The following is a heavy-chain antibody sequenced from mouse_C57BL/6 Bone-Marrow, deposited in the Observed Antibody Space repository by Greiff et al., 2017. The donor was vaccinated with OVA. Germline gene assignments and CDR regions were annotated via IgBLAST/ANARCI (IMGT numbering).Heavy chain of an antibody. CDR2: IWRGGST. Sequence: VQLQESGPGLAQPSQSLSITCTASGFSLTSYGVHWVRQSPGKGLEWLGVIWRGGSTDYNAAFISRLSISKDNSKSQVFFKMNSLQADDTAIYYCARKGHSNWGQGTLVTVSA. CDR3: ARKGHSN. CDR1: GFSLTSYG. J-gene: IGHJ3*01. V-gene: IGHV2-2*01.